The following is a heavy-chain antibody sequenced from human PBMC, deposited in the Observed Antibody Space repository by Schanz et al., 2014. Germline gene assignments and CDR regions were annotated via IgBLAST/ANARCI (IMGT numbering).Heavy chain of an antibody. CDR3: ARAHGNNWYGKGLDY. CDR2: ISGTTTYT. Sequence: GQLAESGGGLVQPGGSLRLSCAVSGFTFSDYYMSWIRQAPGKGLEWVSYISGTTTYTNYADSVKGRFTISRDNSKNTLYLQMNTLRAEDTAVYYCARAHGNNWYGKGLDYWGQGTQVTVSS. D-gene: IGHD1-1*01. V-gene: IGHV3-11*06. CDR1: GFTFSDYY. J-gene: IGHJ4*02.